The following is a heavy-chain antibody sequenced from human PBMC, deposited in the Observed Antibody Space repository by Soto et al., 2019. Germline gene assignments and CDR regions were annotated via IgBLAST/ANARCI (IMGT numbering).Heavy chain of an antibody. CDR3: VIDLGYFDF. J-gene: IGHJ4*02. D-gene: IGHD2-15*01. CDR2: SIPILGRA. CDR1: AGTFNNHS. Sequence: QVQLVQSGTEVKKPGSSVAVSCQASAGTFNNHSLSWVRQAPGQGLAWMGRSIPILGRADYSQKFQGRLTLTVDKSTSTADMELSSLTSEDTAVYYCVIDLGYFDFWGQGTLVTVSS. V-gene: IGHV1-69*02.